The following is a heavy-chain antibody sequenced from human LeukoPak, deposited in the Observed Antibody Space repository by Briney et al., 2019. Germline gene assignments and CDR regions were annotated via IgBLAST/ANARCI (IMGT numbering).Heavy chain of an antibody. CDR2: ISSSSSYI. D-gene: IGHD2-2*01. J-gene: IGHJ5*02. CDR3: ARDAWDIVVVPAAALDFNWLDP. CDR1: GFTFSSYS. V-gene: IGHV3-21*01. Sequence: GGSLRLSCAASGFTFSSYSMNWVRQAPGKGLEWVSSISSSSSYIYYADSVKGRFTISRDNAKNPLYLQMNSLRAEDTAVYYCARDAWDIVVVPAAALDFNWLDPWGQGTLVTISS.